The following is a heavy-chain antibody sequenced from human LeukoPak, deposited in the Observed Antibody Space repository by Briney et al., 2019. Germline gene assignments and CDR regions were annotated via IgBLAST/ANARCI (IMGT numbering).Heavy chain of an antibody. V-gene: IGHV1-2*06. CDR3: ARTTVTTNWFDP. CDR1: GYTFTGYY. D-gene: IGHD4-11*01. J-gene: IGHJ5*02. CDR2: INPNSGGT. Sequence: ASVKVSCKASGYTFTGYYVHWVRQAPGQGLEWMGRINPNSGGTNYAQKCQGRVTMTRDTSISTAYMELSRLRSDDTAVYYCARTTVTTNWFDPWGQGTLVTVSS.